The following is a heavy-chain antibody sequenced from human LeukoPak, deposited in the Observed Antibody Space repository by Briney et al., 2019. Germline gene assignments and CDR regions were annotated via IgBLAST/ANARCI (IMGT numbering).Heavy chain of an antibody. V-gene: IGHV3-23*01. J-gene: IGHJ4*02. D-gene: IGHD3-22*01. CDR2: ISASGGRT. CDR1: GFTFSRYA. CDR3: ARDPGPPYYYDSSGSFDY. Sequence: GGSLRLSCAASGFTFSRYALSWVRQPPGKGLEWVSSISASGGRTYYADSVEGRFTISRDNSKNTLYLQMNSLRAEDTAVYYCARDPGPPYYYDSSGSFDYWGQGTLVTVSS.